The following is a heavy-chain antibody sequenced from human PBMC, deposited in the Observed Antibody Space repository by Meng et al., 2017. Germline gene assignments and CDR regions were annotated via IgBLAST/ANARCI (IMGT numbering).Heavy chain of an antibody. J-gene: IGHJ4*02. CDR1: GDSVSSNSAA. CDR2: AYYRSKWYH. V-gene: IGHV6-1*01. Sequence: QVQLQQSGPGLVKPSPTLSLICAISGDSVSSNSAAWNWIRQSPSRGLEWLGRAYYRSKWYHDYAESVKSRISIDPDTSKNQFSLQLRSVTPEDSAVYYCARGSYSFDSWGQRTLVTASS. CDR3: ARGSYSFDS. D-gene: IGHD1-26*01.